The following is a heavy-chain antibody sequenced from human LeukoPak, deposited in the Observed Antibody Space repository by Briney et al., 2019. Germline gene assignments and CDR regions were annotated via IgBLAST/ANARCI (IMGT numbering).Heavy chain of an antibody. D-gene: IGHD6-19*01. CDR1: GGSFSGYY. V-gene: IGHV4-34*01. Sequence: PSETLSLTCAVYGGSFSGYYRSWIRQPPGKGLEWIGSIYYSGSTYYNPSLKSRVTISVDTSKNQFSLKLSSVTAADTAVYYCERRGVYSSGHFDYWGQGTLVTVSS. CDR3: ERRGVYSSGHFDY. J-gene: IGHJ4*02. CDR2: IYYSGST.